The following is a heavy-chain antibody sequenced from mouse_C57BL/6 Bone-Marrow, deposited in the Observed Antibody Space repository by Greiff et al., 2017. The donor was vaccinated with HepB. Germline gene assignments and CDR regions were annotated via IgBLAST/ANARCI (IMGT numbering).Heavy chain of an antibody. CDR2: IWRGGST. V-gene: IGHV2-5*01. CDR3: AKKGLLRPYYYAMDY. D-gene: IGHD1-2*01. J-gene: IGHJ4*01. Sequence: QVQLQQSGPGLVQPSQSLSITCTVSGFSLTSYGVHWVRQSPGKGLEWLGVIWRGGSTDYNAAFMSRLSITKDNSTSQVFFKMNSLQADDTAIYYCAKKGLLRPYYYAMDYWGQGTSVTVSS. CDR1: GFSLTSYG.